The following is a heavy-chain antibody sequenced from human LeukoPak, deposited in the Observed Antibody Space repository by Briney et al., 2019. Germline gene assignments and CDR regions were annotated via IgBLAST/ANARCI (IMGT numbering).Heavy chain of an antibody. D-gene: IGHD2-15*01. CDR1: GFTFSSYW. V-gene: IGHV3-7*01. CDR2: IKQDGSEK. CDR3: ATDCSGGSCYSLYGGREAFDI. Sequence: GGSLRLSCAASGFTFSSYWMSWVRQAPGKGLEWVANIKQDGSEKYYVDSVKGRFTISRDNAKNSLYLQMNSLRAEDTAVYYCATDCSGGSCYSLYGGREAFDIWGQGTMVTVSS. J-gene: IGHJ3*02.